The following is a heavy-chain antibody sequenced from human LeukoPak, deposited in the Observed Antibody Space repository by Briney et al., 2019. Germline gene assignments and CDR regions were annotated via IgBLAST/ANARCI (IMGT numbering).Heavy chain of an antibody. CDR1: GFTFSHYR. V-gene: IGHV3-74*01. CDR2: MNSDGSNI. J-gene: IGHJ4*02. CDR3: ARGESSSWYD. D-gene: IGHD6-13*01. Sequence: GGSLRLSCAGSGFTFSHYRMHWVRQGPGKGLVWVSGMNSDGSNIVYADSVKGRFTISRDNAKNTLYLQMNNLRAEDTAVYYCARGESSSWYDWGQGTLVTVSS.